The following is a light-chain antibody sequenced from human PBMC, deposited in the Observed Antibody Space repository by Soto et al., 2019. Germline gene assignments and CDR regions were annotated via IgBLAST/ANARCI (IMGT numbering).Light chain of an antibody. J-gene: IGKJ3*01. CDR1: QGRSSW. Sequence: DIQMTQSPSSVSASVGDRVTISCRASQGRSSWFAWYQQKPGKAPKLLIYAASSLQSGGPSRFSGSGSGTDFTLTISSLQPEDFATYYCQQANSFPPFTFGPGTKVDIK. V-gene: IGKV1-12*01. CDR2: AAS. CDR3: QQANSFPPFT.